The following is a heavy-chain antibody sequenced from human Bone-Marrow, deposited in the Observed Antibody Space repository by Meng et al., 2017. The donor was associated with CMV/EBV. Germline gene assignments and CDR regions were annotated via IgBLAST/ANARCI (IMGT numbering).Heavy chain of an antibody. J-gene: IGHJ4*02. V-gene: IGHV3-30-3*01. CDR2: ISYDGSNK. D-gene: IGHD3-22*01. CDR3: VRGYYDSSGYYPQPSAV. CDR1: GFTFSSYA. Sequence: GESLKISCAASGFTFSSYAMHWVRQAPGKGLEWVAVISYDGSNKYYADSVKGRFTISRDNSKNTLYLQMNSLRAEDTAVYYCVRGYYDSSGYYPQPSAVWGQGTLVTVSS.